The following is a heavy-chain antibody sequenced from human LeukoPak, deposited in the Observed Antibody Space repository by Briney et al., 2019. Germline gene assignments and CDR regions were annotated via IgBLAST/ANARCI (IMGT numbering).Heavy chain of an antibody. CDR3: AKSEYDSSGSYSYYYYGMEV. V-gene: IGHV3-30*18. D-gene: IGHD3-22*01. J-gene: IGHJ6*02. CDR2: ISSDGSNR. Sequence: GRSLRLSCAASGFTFSSFGMHWVRQAPGKGLEWVAVISSDGSNRHYGDSVKGRFTISRDNSKDTLYLQMISLRAEDTAAYYCAKSEYDSSGSYSYYYYGMEVWGQGTTVTVSS. CDR1: GFTFSSFG.